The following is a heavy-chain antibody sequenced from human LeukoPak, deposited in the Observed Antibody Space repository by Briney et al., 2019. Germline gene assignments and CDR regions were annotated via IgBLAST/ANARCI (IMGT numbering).Heavy chain of an antibody. Sequence: GGSLRLSCAASGFTFSSYGMHWVRQAPGKGLEWVAVIWYDGSNKYYADSVKGRFTISRDNSKNTLYLQMNSLRAEDTAVYYCAKGGYYYDSSGYLFDYWGQGTLVTVSS. CDR2: IWYDGSNK. CDR3: AKGGYYYDSSGYLFDY. CDR1: GFTFSSYG. D-gene: IGHD3-22*01. J-gene: IGHJ4*02. V-gene: IGHV3-33*06.